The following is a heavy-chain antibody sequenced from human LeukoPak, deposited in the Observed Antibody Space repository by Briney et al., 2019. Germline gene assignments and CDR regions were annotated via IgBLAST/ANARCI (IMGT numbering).Heavy chain of an antibody. CDR2: ISSSSSTI. Sequence: GGSLRLSCAASGFTFSSYSMNWVRQAPGKGLEWVSYISSSSSTIYYADSVKGRFTISRDNAKNSLYLQMNSLRAEDTAVYYCARKPGIAVAGTSDYWGQGTLVTVSS. D-gene: IGHD6-19*01. CDR3: ARKPGIAVAGTSDY. J-gene: IGHJ4*02. CDR1: GFTFSSYS. V-gene: IGHV3-48*01.